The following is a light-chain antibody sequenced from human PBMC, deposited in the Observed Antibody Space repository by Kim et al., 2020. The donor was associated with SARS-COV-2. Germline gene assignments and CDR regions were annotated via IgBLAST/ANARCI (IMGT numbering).Light chain of an antibody. CDR3: NSRDSSGNHP. CDR1: SLRNFF. Sequence: SSELPQDPAVSVALGQTVRITCQGDSLRNFFASWYQQKPGQAPVVVIYGKNNRPSGIPDRFSGSSSGDIASLTITGAQAEDEADYYCNSRDSSGNHPFGGGTQLTVL. CDR2: GKN. V-gene: IGLV3-19*01. J-gene: IGLJ2*01.